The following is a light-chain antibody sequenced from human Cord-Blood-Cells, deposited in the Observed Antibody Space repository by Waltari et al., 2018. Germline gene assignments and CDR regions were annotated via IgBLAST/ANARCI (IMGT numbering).Light chain of an antibody. Sequence: QSVLTQPPSVSGAPGQRVTISCTGSSSNIGAGYDVHWYQPLPGTAPKLLIYGNSHRPAGVPDRFAGSKSGTSASLAITGLQAEDEADYYCQSYDSSLSGWVFGGGTKLTVL. CDR2: GNS. J-gene: IGLJ3*02. CDR3: QSYDSSLSGWV. V-gene: IGLV1-40*01. CDR1: SSNIGAGYD.